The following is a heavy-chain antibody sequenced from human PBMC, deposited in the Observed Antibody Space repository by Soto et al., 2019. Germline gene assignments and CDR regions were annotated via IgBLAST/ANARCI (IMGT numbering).Heavy chain of an antibody. J-gene: IGHJ4*02. Sequence: QVQLVASGGGVVQHGRSLSLSCAASGFTFSDYPMHWVRQAPGTGLEWVAVISYDGRVKYYVDSVKGRFTISRDDSKNTLYLQMNSLRVDDTAVYYCARDFIVGAPDYFDYWGQGTLVTVAS. CDR3: ARDFIVGAPDYFDY. CDR1: GFTFSDYP. V-gene: IGHV3-30*04. CDR2: ISYDGRVK. D-gene: IGHD1-26*01.